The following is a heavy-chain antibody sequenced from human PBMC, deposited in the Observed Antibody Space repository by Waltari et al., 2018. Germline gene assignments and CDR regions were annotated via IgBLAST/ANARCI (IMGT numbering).Heavy chain of an antibody. J-gene: IGHJ4*02. CDR3: ARDGSGNFYNY. V-gene: IGHV3-74*01. D-gene: IGHD2-15*01. CDR2: INDDGSST. CDR1: GFTSTGSW. Sequence: EVQLVESGGGSVQPGGSLRLSCPGSGFTSTGSWMHWVRQAPGKGLLWVSFINDDGSSTKCADFVKGRFTISRDNAKNTLYLQMNTLRPEDSAVYYCARDGSGNFYNYWGQGILVTVSS.